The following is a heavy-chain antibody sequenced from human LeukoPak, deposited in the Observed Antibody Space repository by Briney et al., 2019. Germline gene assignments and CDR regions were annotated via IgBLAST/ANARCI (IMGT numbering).Heavy chain of an antibody. D-gene: IGHD2-15*01. CDR2: IYHSGST. CDR3: ARQAIAATGNWFDP. CDR1: GYSISSGYH. Sequence: SETLSLTCAVSGYSISSGYHWGWIRPPPGKGLEWIGSIYHSGSTYYNPSLKSRVTISVDTSKNQFSLKVSSVTAADSAVYYCARQAIAATGNWFDPWGQGTLVTVSS. V-gene: IGHV4-38-2*01. J-gene: IGHJ5*02.